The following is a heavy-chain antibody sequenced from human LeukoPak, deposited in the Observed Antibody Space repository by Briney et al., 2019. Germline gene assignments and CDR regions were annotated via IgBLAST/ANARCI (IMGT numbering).Heavy chain of an antibody. D-gene: IGHD3-22*01. CDR2: ISYDGSNK. J-gene: IGHJ4*02. CDR1: GFTFSSYA. V-gene: IGHV3-30-3*01. Sequence: GGSLRLSCAASGFTFSSYAMHWVRQAPGKGLEWVAVISYDGSNKYYADYVEGRFTISRDNSKNTLYLQMNSLRAEDTAVYYCARVTRGPSYYYDSSGYESGDYWGQGTLVTVSS. CDR3: ARVTRGPSYYYDSSGYESGDY.